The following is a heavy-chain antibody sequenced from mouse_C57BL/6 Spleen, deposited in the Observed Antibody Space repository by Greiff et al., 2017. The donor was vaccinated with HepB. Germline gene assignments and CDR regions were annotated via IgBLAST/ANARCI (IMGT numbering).Heavy chain of an antibody. CDR3: VRDGYYVSSYLYFDV. V-gene: IGHV10-3*01. CDR2: IRCKSSNYAT. Sequence: EVQLVESGGGLVQPKGSLKLSCAASGFNFNTYATHWVRQASGKGLEWVARIRCKSSNYATYYADSVKDRFTISRDDSQSMFYLQMYNLKTEDTAIYYCVRDGYYVSSYLYFDVWGTGATVTVSS. D-gene: IGHD1-1*01. J-gene: IGHJ1*03. CDR1: GFNFNTYA.